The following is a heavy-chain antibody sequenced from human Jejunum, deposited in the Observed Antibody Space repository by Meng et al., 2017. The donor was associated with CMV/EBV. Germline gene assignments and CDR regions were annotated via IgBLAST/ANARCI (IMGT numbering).Heavy chain of an antibody. J-gene: IGHJ4*02. V-gene: IGHV4-4*02. CDR3: GDPPAGY. CDR2: IFHSGAT. Sequence: QLQLRESGPGLVKPSETLSLTCVVSGGSLIGTNWWNWVRQPPGGGLEWIGEIFHSGATNYNPSLKSRVTISIDNSKNQFSLKLTSVTAADTAVYFCGDPPAGYWGQGVLVTVSS. CDR1: GGSLIGTNW.